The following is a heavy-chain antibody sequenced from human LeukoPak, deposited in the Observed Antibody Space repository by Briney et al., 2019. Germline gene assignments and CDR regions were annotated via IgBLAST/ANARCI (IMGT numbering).Heavy chain of an antibody. CDR1: GFTFSSYG. J-gene: IGHJ4*02. CDR3: AKKAAGSGTYSDY. CDR2: VSYDGGNK. D-gene: IGHD3-10*01. V-gene: IGHV3-30*18. Sequence: GSLRLSCAASGFTFSSYGMHWVRQAPGKGLEWVALVSYDGGNKHYADSVKGRFTISRDNSRNTLYLQMNSLTAEDTAVYHCAKKAAGSGTYSDYWGQGILLIVSS.